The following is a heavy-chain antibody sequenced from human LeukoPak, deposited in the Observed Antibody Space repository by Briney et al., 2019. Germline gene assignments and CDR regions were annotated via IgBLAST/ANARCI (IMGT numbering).Heavy chain of an antibody. V-gene: IGHV4-30-2*05. CDR2: IYHSGST. Sequence: SQTLSLTCAVSGGSISSGGYSWSWIRQSPGKGLEWIGYIYHSGSTYYNPSLKSRVTISVDTSKNQFSLKLSSVTAADTAVYYCARDRTHGGNWFDPWGQGTLVTVSS. D-gene: IGHD2-8*01. CDR1: GGSISSGGYS. CDR3: ARDRTHGGNWFDP. J-gene: IGHJ5*02.